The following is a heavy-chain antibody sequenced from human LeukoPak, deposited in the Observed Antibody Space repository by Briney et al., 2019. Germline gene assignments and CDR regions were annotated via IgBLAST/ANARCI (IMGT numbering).Heavy chain of an antibody. J-gene: IGHJ4*02. CDR2: MNPNSGNT. CDR3: ARADRSRTRGYDFVY. Sequence: ASVKVSCRASGYTFTSYDINWVRQATGQGLEWMGWMNPNSGNTGYAQKFQGRVTMTRNTSISTAYMELSSLRSEDTAVYYCARADRSRTRGYDFVYWGQGTLVTVSS. D-gene: IGHD5-12*01. CDR1: GYTFTSYD. V-gene: IGHV1-8*01.